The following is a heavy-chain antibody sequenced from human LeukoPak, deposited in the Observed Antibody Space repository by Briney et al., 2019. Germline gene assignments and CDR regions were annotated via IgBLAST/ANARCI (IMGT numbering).Heavy chain of an antibody. CDR2: INPSGCST. CDR1: GYTFTSYY. J-gene: IGHJ4*02. D-gene: IGHD3-10*01. CDR3: ARETLWFGELPTGIFDY. Sequence: ASVKVSCKASGYTFTSYYMHWVRQAPGPGLEGMGIINPSGCSTSYAQKFQGRVTMTRDMSTSTVYMELSSLRSEDTAVYYCARETLWFGELPTGIFDYWGQGTLVTVSS. V-gene: IGHV1-46*01.